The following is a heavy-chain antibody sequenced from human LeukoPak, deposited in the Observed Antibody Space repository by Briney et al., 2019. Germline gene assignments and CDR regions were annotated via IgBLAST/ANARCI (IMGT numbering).Heavy chain of an antibody. Sequence: PGGSLRLPCAASGFTFSDYYMSWIRQAPGKGLEWVSYISSSGSTIYYADSVKGRFTISRDNAKNSLYLQMNSLRAEDTAVYYCARVLLRESAFDIWGQGTMVTVSS. V-gene: IGHV3-11*04. CDR3: ARVLLRESAFDI. CDR2: ISSSGSTI. J-gene: IGHJ3*02. CDR1: GFTFSDYY.